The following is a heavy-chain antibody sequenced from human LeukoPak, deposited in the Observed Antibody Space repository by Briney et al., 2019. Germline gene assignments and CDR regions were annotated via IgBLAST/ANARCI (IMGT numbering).Heavy chain of an antibody. D-gene: IGHD3-22*01. CDR3: ATEASYYYDSSGYSSSFDY. V-gene: IGHV1-69-2*01. Sequence: ASVKVSCKVSGYTFTDYYMHWVQQAPGKGPEWMGLVDPEDGETIYAEKFQGRVTITADTSTDTAYMELSSLRSEDTAVYYCATEASYYYDSSGYSSSFDYWGQGTLVTVSS. CDR2: VDPEDGET. CDR1: GYTFTDYY. J-gene: IGHJ4*02.